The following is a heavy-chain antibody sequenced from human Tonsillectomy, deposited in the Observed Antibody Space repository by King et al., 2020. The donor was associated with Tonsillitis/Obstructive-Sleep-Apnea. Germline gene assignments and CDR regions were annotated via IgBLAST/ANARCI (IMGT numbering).Heavy chain of an antibody. D-gene: IGHD5-12*01. CDR2: IWFDGSKI. CDR3: ARDPGGSGYGERYNYYDYMDV. Sequence: VQSGRSLRLSCASSGFIFRSYGFHWVRQAPGKGLEWVASIWFDGSKIKYADSVKGRFTISRDNSENTLDLHMNSLRAEDTAVYYCARDPGGSGYGERYNYYDYMDVWGKGTTVIVSS. J-gene: IGHJ6*03. V-gene: IGHV3-33*01. CDR1: GFIFRSYG.